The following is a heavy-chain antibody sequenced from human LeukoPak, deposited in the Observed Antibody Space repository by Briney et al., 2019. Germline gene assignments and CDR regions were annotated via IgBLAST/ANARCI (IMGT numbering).Heavy chain of an antibody. Sequence: SETLSLTCTVSGGSISSYYWSWIRQPPGKGLEWIGRIYTSGSTNYNPSLKSRVTMSVDTSKNQFSLKLSSVTAADTAVYYCATGIAAAGYFDYWGQGTLVTVSS. CDR1: GGSISSYY. CDR2: IYTSGST. V-gene: IGHV4-4*07. D-gene: IGHD6-13*01. CDR3: ATGIAAAGYFDY. J-gene: IGHJ4*02.